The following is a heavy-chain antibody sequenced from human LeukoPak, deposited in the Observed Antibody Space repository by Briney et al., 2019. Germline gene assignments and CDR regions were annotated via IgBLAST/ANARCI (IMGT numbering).Heavy chain of an antibody. J-gene: IGHJ4*02. CDR3: ARSIAVPGTDY. CDR2: ISAYNGNT. CDR1: GYIFTSYG. Sequence: ASVKVSCKASGYIFTSYGITWVRQAPGQGLEWMGWISAYNGNTNYAQKLQGRVTMTTDTSTSTAYMKLRSLRSDDTAVYYCARSIAVPGTDYWGQGTLVIVSP. V-gene: IGHV1-18*01. D-gene: IGHD6-19*01.